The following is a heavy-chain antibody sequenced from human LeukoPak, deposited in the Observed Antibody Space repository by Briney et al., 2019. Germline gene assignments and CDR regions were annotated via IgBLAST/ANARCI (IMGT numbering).Heavy chain of an antibody. Sequence: SETLSLTCAVSGGSISSGGYSWSWIRQPPGKGLEWIGYIYHSGSTYYNPSLKSRVTISVDRSKNQFSLKLSSVTAADTAVYYCARGRGGWSNSLIRPPDYWGQGTLVTVSS. V-gene: IGHV4-30-2*01. CDR1: GGSISSGGYS. J-gene: IGHJ4*02. CDR3: ARGRGGWSNSLIRPPDY. D-gene: IGHD2-15*01. CDR2: IYHSGST.